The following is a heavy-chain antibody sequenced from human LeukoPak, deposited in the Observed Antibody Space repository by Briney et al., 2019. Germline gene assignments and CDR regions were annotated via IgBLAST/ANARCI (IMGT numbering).Heavy chain of an antibody. Sequence: PGRSLRLSCAASGFTFSNYAIHWVRQAPGKGLEWVPVISYDRSNKYYADSVKGRFTISRDNSKNTLYLQMNSLRTEDTAVYYCARGGHYYGSGSYPFDYWGQGTLVTVSS. CDR3: ARGGHYYGSGSYPFDY. J-gene: IGHJ4*02. CDR1: GFTFSNYA. D-gene: IGHD3-10*01. V-gene: IGHV3-30-3*01. CDR2: ISYDRSNK.